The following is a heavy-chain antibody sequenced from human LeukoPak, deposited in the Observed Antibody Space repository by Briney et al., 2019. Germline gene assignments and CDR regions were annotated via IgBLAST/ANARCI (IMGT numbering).Heavy chain of an antibody. CDR2: IRYDGSNK. Sequence: GGSLRLSCAASGFTFSNYAMSWVRQAPDKGLEGVAFIRYDGSNKYYADSVKGRFTISRDNSKNTLYLQMNSLRAEDTAVYYCAKDRGSGSYHGWFDPWGQGTLVTVSS. D-gene: IGHD3-10*01. CDR3: AKDRGSGSYHGWFDP. V-gene: IGHV3-30*02. J-gene: IGHJ5*02. CDR1: GFTFSNYA.